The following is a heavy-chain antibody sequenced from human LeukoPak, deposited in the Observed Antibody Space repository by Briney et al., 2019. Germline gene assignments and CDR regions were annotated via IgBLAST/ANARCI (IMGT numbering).Heavy chain of an antibody. CDR3: ARDTHNGNVF. CDR2: IYSGGRT. D-gene: IGHD1-20*01. V-gene: IGHV3-66*02. Sequence: GGSLRLSCAASGFTVSDYYMSWVRQAPGKGLEWVSGIYSGGRTYYADSVKGRFTISRDNSKNTLYLQMNSLRAEDTAVYYCARDTHNGNVFWGQGTLVTVSS. CDR1: GFTVSDYY. J-gene: IGHJ4*02.